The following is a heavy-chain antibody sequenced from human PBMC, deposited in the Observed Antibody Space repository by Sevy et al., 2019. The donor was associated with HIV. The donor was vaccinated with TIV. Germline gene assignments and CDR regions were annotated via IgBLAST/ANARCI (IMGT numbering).Heavy chain of an antibody. V-gene: IGHV3-21*06. CDR1: GFPFSSYD. D-gene: IGHD3-10*01. Sequence: GGSLRLSCTASGFPFSSYDMNWVRQAPGQGLEWISCISSSSNFVYQADSVKGRFTISRDNAKNSLFLQMNSLTVEDTAVYYCARDRGVPRTRGRYQYGMDVWGQGTTVTVSS. CDR3: ARDRGVPRTRGRYQYGMDV. J-gene: IGHJ6*02. CDR2: ISSSSNFV.